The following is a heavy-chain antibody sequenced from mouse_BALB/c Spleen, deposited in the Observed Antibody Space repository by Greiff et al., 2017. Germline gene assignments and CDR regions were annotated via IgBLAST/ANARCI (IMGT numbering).Heavy chain of an antibody. J-gene: IGHJ4*01. CDR2: IWGDGST. Sequence: VQVVESGPGLVAPSQSLSITCTVSGFSLTGYGVNWVRQPPGKGLEWLGMIWGDGSTDYNSALKSRLSISKDNSKSQVFLKMNSLQTDDTARYYCARADYGSSYAMDYWGQGTSVTVSS. CDR1: GFSLTGYG. D-gene: IGHD1-1*01. V-gene: IGHV2-6-7*01. CDR3: ARADYGSSYAMDY.